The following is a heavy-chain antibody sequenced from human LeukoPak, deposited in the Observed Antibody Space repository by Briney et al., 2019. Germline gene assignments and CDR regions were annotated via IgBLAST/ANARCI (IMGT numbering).Heavy chain of an antibody. CDR1: GFTFDDYA. D-gene: IGHD6-13*01. Sequence: GRSLRLSCAASGFTFDDYAMHWVRQAPGKGLEWVSGISWNSGSTYYADSVKGRFTISRDNSKNTLYLQMNSLRAEDTAVYYCAKCPSQQLALIYYYGMDVWGQGTTVTVSS. CDR3: AKCPSQQLALIYYYGMDV. V-gene: IGHV3-9*01. CDR2: ISWNSGST. J-gene: IGHJ6*02.